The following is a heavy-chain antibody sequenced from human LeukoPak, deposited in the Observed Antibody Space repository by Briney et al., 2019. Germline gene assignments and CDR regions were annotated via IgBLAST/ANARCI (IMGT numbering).Heavy chain of an antibody. J-gene: IGHJ4*02. CDR1: GFTFSNYG. V-gene: IGHV3-21*01. CDR2: ISSTSSYI. D-gene: IGHD2-21*02. Sequence: GGSLRLSCAASGFTFSNYGMNWVRQAPGKGLEWVSSISSTSSYIYYADSVKYRVTISRNNTNNSLYLQMISLRDEDTAVYDCARDVTHGGGDYYSGDYWGQGTLVTVSS. CDR3: ARDVTHGGGDYYSGDY.